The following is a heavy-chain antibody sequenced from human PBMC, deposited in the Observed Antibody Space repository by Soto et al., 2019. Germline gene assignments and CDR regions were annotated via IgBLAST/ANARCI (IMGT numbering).Heavy chain of an antibody. CDR2: IGPYGNSI. D-gene: IGHD3-3*01. CDR3: ARDDYTYGVY. V-gene: IGHV3-11*01. CDR1: GFSFRDYF. Sequence: GGSLKLSFAASGFSFRDYFISWIRQAPGKGLEWVSYIGPYGNSIYYADSVKGRFTISRDDAKKSLYLHMNSLRVEDTALYYCARDDYTYGVYWGQGSLVTVSS. J-gene: IGHJ4*02.